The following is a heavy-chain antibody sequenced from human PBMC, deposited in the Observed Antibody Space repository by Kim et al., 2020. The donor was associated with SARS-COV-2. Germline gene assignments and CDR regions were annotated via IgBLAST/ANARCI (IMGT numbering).Heavy chain of an antibody. J-gene: IGHJ4*02. V-gene: IGHV3-23*01. Sequence: YYAASVKGRFTISIDNSKNTLYLQMNSLRAEDTAVYYCAKVGTGAADFDYWGQGTLVTVSS. CDR3: AKVGTGAADFDY. D-gene: IGHD6-13*01.